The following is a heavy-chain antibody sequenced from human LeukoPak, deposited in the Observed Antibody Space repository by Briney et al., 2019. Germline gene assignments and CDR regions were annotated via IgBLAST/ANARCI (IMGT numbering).Heavy chain of an antibody. D-gene: IGHD3-22*01. CDR1: GFTFSTYA. Sequence: GGSLRLSCAASGFTFSTYAMSWVRQAPGKGLEWVSAISGSGDSTSYADSVMGRFTISRDNSKNTLYLQMNSLRAEDTAVYYCAKDTYYYDSSGYYDYWGQGTLVTVSS. CDR3: AKDTYYYDSSGYYDY. V-gene: IGHV3-23*01. J-gene: IGHJ4*02. CDR2: ISGSGDST.